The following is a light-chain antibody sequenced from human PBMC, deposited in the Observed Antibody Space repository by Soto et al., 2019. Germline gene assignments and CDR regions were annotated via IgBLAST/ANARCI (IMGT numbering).Light chain of an antibody. CDR2: DVN. J-gene: IGLJ2*01. V-gene: IGLV2-11*01. Sequence: QSALTQPRSVSGSPGQSVTISCTGTSSDVGNYNYVYWYQQHPGKAPKLMIYDVNKRPSGVPDRFSGSKSGNTASLTSSGLQAEDEADYYCCSYAGSYTVVFGGGTKVTVL. CDR1: SSDVGNYNY. CDR3: CSYAGSYTVV.